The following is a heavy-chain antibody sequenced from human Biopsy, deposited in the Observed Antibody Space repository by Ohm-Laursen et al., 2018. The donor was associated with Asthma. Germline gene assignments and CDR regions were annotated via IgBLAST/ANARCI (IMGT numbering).Heavy chain of an antibody. D-gene: IGHD2-2*01. CDR2: INPFGGSS. CDR3: AREATSGEVPFGYFYALDV. V-gene: IGHV1-46*01. CDR1: GGTFSSNS. J-gene: IGHJ6*04. Sequence: ASSVKVSCKTSGGTFSSNSINWVRQAPGQGLEWMGMINPFGGSSNFAQKFQGRLTMTRDTSTRTVYMELSSLRSEDTAVYYCAREATSGEVPFGYFYALDVWGEGTTVTVSS.